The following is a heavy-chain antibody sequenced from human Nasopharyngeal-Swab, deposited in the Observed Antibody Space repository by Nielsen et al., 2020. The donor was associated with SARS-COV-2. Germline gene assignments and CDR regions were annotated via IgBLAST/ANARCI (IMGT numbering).Heavy chain of an antibody. CDR3: ARDSVYNFGVFIITTSFMDV. CDR2: ISYDGSHE. V-gene: IGHV3-30*04. J-gene: IGHJ6*03. D-gene: IGHD3-3*01. Sequence: GGSLRLSCAASGFTFSSFAMHWVRQAPGKGLEWVGLISYDGSHENYADSVRGRFTTSRDNSKDTVHLQMNSLRPEDTAVYYCARDSVYNFGVFIITTSFMDVWGKGTTVTVSS. CDR1: GFTFSSFA.